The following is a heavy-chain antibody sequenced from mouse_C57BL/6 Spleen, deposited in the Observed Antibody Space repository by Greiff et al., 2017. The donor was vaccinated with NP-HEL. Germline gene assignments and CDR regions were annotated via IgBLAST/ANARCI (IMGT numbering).Heavy chain of an antibody. CDR3: ARGDGNYFRFDY. CDR2: IDPSDSET. V-gene: IGHV1-52*01. D-gene: IGHD2-1*01. Sequence: VQLQQSGAELVRPGSSVKLSCKASGYTFTSYWMHWVKQRPIQGLEWIGNIDPSDSETHYNQKFKDKATLTVDKSSSTAYMQLSSLTSEDSAVYYCARGDGNYFRFDYWGQGTTLTVSS. J-gene: IGHJ2*01. CDR1: GYTFTSYW.